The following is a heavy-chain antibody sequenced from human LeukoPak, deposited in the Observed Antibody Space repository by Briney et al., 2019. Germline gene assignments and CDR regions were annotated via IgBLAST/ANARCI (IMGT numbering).Heavy chain of an antibody. Sequence: PGGSLRLSCTASGFTLSSYWMSWVRQAPGKGLEWVATIKHDGSEKSYVDSVKGRFTISKDNAKNPLYLQMNSLRADDTAVFYCARGGGKLDNWGQGTLVTVSS. J-gene: IGHJ4*02. V-gene: IGHV3-7*01. CDR1: GFTLSSYW. CDR3: ARGGGKLDN. D-gene: IGHD6-25*01. CDR2: IKHDGSEK.